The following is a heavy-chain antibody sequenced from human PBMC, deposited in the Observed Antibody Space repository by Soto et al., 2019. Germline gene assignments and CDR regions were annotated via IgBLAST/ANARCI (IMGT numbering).Heavy chain of an antibody. V-gene: IGHV3-23*01. CDR2: ISGNVGSTT. CDR3: AKHRGFVAGPFDS. Sequence: EVQLLESGGGLAQPWGSLRLSCAVYGIPFTNDAMGCVRQAPGKGLEWVSGISGNVGSTTHYADSVKGRFTISRDNSKNILFLQMNSLRAEDTAVYYCAKHRGFVAGPFDSWCQGNLVIVSS. CDR1: GIPFTNDA. D-gene: IGHD6-19*01. J-gene: IGHJ4*02.